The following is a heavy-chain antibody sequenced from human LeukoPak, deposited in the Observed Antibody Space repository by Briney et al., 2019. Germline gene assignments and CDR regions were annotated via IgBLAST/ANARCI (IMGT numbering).Heavy chain of an antibody. D-gene: IGHD5-18*01. CDR1: GCTFSSYA. CDR3: ARAGVLPAQLWPYYFDY. J-gene: IGHJ4*02. CDR2: IIPIFGTA. V-gene: IGHV1-69*13. Sequence: ASVKVSCKASGCTFSSYAISWVRQAPGQGLEWMGGIIPIFGTANYAQKFQGRVTITADESTGTAYMELSSLRYEDTAVYYCARAGVLPAQLWPYYFDYWGQGTLVTVSS.